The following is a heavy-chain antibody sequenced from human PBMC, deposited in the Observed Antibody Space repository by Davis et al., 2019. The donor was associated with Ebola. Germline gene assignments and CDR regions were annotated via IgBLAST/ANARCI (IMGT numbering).Heavy chain of an antibody. CDR2: INSDGSST. CDR1: GFTFSSYW. J-gene: IGHJ5*02. D-gene: IGHD3-22*01. CDR3: ARDDTSMIVARWSWFDP. V-gene: IGHV3-74*01. Sequence: GESLKISCAASGFTFSSYWMHWVRQAPGKGLVWVSRINSDGSSTSYADSVKGRFTISRDNAKNTLYLQMNSLRAEDTAVYYCARDDTSMIVARWSWFDPWGQGTLVTVSS.